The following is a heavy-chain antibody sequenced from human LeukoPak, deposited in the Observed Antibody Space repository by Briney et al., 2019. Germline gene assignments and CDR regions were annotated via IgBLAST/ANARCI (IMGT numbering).Heavy chain of an antibody. CDR2: IKQDGSEK. V-gene: IGHV3-7*01. CDR1: GFTFSSYW. CDR3: ARGHALGAIAVDPWDRMGYYYYYMDV. J-gene: IGHJ6*03. D-gene: IGHD6-19*01. Sequence: PGGSLRLSCAASGFTFSSYWMSWVRQAPGKGLEWVANIKQDGSEKYYVDSVKGRFTISRDNAKNSLYLQMNSLRAEDTAVYYCARGHALGAIAVDPWDRMGYYYYYMDVWGKGTTVTVSS.